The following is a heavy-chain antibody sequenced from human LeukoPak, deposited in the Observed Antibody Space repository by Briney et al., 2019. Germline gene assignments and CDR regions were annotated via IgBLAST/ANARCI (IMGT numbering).Heavy chain of an antibody. CDR3: ARGNYHAMDV. J-gene: IGHJ6*02. V-gene: IGHV3-74*01. CDR1: GFTFSSYW. CDR2: IKGDGSST. Sequence: PGGSLRLSCAASGFTFSSYWMHWVRQTPGEGLVCVSLIKGDGSSTTYADSVKGRFTISRDNAKNTVYLQMNSLRAEDTAVYYCARGNYHAMDVWGQGTTVTVSS.